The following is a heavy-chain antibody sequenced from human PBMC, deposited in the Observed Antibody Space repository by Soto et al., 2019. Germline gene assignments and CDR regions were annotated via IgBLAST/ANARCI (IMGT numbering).Heavy chain of an antibody. V-gene: IGHV4-34*01. CDR3: ARLLSSSWYEQRYYYYYMDV. Sequence: SETLXLTCAVYGGSFSGYYWSWIRQPPGKGLEWIGEINHSGSTNYNPSLKSRVTISVDTSKNQFSLKLSSVTAADTAVYYCARLLSSSWYEQRYYYYYMDVWGKGTTVTVSS. J-gene: IGHJ6*03. CDR2: INHSGST. D-gene: IGHD6-13*01. CDR1: GGSFSGYY.